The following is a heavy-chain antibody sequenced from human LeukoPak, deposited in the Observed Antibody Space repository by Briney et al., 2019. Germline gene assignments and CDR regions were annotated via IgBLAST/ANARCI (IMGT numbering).Heavy chain of an antibody. Sequence: GGSLRLSCAASGFTFSSYSMSWIRQAPGKGLEWVSYISSSSSYTNYADSVKGRFTISRDNAKNSLYLQMNSLRAEDTAVYYCARGLGYCSGGSCYGDAFDIWGQGTMVTVSS. J-gene: IGHJ3*02. CDR2: ISSSSSYT. D-gene: IGHD2-15*01. CDR1: GFTFSSYS. CDR3: ARGLGYCSGGSCYGDAFDI. V-gene: IGHV3-11*05.